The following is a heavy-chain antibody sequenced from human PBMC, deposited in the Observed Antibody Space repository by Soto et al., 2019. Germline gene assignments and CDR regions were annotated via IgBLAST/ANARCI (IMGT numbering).Heavy chain of an antibody. D-gene: IGHD3-3*01. J-gene: IGHJ6*02. V-gene: IGHV3-30*18. CDR2: ISYDGSNK. Sequence: LRLSCAASGFTFSSYGMHWVRQAPGKGLEWVAVISYDGSNKYYADSVKGRFTISRDNSKNTLYLQMNSLRAEDTAVYYCAKDISTIFGVVIIPYYYYGMDVWGQGTTVTVSS. CDR3: AKDISTIFGVVIIPYYYYGMDV. CDR1: GFTFSSYG.